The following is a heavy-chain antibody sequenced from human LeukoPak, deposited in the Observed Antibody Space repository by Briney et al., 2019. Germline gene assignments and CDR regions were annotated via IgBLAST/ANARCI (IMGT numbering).Heavy chain of an antibody. CDR3: GRYFCVSGSCYCTRLDY. CDR1: GFTFSSFA. V-gene: IGHV3-23*01. CDR2: TSGSGGTT. J-gene: IGHJ4*02. D-gene: IGHD1-26*01. Sequence: PGGSLRLSCAASGFTFSSFAMSWFRQAPGKGLEWVSSTSGSGGTTYYADSVKGRFTISRDNSKNTLYLQMNSLSAEDTAVYYCGRYFCVSGSCYCTRLDYWGQGALVTVSS.